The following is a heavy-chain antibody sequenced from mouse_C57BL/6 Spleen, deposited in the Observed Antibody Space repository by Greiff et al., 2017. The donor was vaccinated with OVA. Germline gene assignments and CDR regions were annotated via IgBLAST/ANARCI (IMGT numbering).Heavy chain of an antibody. Sequence: VHLVESGAELARPGASVKMSCKASGYTFTSYTMHWVKQRPGQGLEWIGYINPSSGYTKYNQKFKDKATLTADKSSSTAYMQLSSLTSEDSAVYYCARRGTVGGSFAYWGQGTLVTVSA. CDR3: ARRGTVGGSFAY. CDR2: INPSSGYT. V-gene: IGHV1-4*01. D-gene: IGHD1-1*01. CDR1: GYTFTSYT. J-gene: IGHJ3*01.